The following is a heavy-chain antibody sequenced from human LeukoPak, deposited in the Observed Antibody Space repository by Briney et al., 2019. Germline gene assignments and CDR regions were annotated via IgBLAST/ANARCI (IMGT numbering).Heavy chain of an antibody. CDR1: GYTFTVYY. CDR3: ARVGYCSGGSCSDFDY. V-gene: IGHV1-2*02. J-gene: IGHJ4*02. Sequence: EASVKVSFKASGYTFTVYYMHWVRQAPGQGLEWMGWINPNSGGTNYAQKFQGRVTMTRDTSISTACMELSRLRSDDTAVYYCARVGYCSGGSCSDFDYWGQGTLVTVSS. CDR2: INPNSGGT. D-gene: IGHD2-15*01.